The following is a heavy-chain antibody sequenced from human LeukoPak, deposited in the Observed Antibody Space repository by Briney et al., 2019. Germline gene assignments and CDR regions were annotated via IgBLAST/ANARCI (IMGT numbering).Heavy chain of an antibody. CDR2: IISSSRST. V-gene: IGHV3-23*01. CDR3: AGDYDFWSGLDY. D-gene: IGHD3-3*01. J-gene: IGHJ4*02. CDR1: GFTFSNHG. Sequence: GGSLRLFCAASGFTFSNHGMNWVRQAPGKGLEWVSGIISSSRSTYYADSVRGRFTISRDNSRNTLYLQMNSLRAEDTAVYYCAGDYDFWSGLDYWGQGTLVTVSS.